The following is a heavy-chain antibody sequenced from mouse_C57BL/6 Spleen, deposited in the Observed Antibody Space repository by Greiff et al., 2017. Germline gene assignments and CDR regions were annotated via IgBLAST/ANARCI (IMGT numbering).Heavy chain of an antibody. CDR2: IHPNSGST. D-gene: IGHD1-1*01. J-gene: IGHJ1*03. CDR3: ARAHYYGSSVWYFDV. V-gene: IGHV1-64*01. Sequence: QVQLQQPGAELVKPGASVKLSCKASGYTFTSYCMHWVKQRPGQGLEWIGMIHPNSGSTNYNEKFKSKATLTVDKSSSTAYMQLSSLTSEDSAVYYCARAHYYGSSVWYFDVWGTGTTVTVSS. CDR1: GYTFTSYC.